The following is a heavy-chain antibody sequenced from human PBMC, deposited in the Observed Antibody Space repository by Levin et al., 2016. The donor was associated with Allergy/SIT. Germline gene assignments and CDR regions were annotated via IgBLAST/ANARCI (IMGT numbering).Heavy chain of an antibody. CDR3: ARNQRQVWYFDL. J-gene: IGHJ2*01. CDR1: GFTFSSYG. CDR2: IWYDGSNK. D-gene: IGHD6-25*01. V-gene: IGHV3-33*01. Sequence: GESLKISCAASGFTFSSYGMHWVRQAPGKGLEWVAVIWYDGSNKYYADSVKGRFTISRDNSKNTLYLQMNSLRAEDTAVYYCARNQRQVWYFDLWGRGTLVTVSS.